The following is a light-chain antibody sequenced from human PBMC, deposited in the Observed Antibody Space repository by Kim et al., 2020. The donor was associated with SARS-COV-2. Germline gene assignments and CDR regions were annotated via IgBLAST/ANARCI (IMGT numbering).Light chain of an antibody. CDR1: QDISNH. J-gene: IGKJ1*01. Sequence: GDRVTIACRASQDISNHLAWYQQKPGKAPVLLIYAASTLKPGVPSRFSGSGSGTEFTLTISSLQPEDFATYSCQQLNTFPRTFGQGTKVDIK. V-gene: IGKV1-9*01. CDR3: QQLNTFPRT. CDR2: AAS.